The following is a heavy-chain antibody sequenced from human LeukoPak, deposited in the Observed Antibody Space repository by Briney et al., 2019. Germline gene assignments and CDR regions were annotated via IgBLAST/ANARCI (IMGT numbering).Heavy chain of an antibody. D-gene: IGHD3-10*01. V-gene: IGHV4-34*01. Sequence: SETLSLTCAVYGGSFSGYYWSWIRQPPGKGLEWIGEINHSGSTNYNPSLKSRVTISVDTSKNQFSLKLSSVTAADTAVYYCARGYGECVGLYYYYMDVWGKGTTVTVSS. J-gene: IGHJ6*03. CDR3: ARGYGECVGLYYYYMDV. CDR2: INHSGST. CDR1: GGSFSGYY.